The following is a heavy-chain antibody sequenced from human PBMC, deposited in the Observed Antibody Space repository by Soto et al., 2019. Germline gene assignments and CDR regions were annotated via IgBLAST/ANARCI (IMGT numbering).Heavy chain of an antibody. Sequence: GGSLRLSCAASGFNFSDHYMDWVRQSPGKGLEWVGRTRNKANSYTTEYAASVKGRFTISRDISKNSVYVQMNSLKTEDTAVYYCASAVDSGGSCYPHDYWGQGTLVTVSS. J-gene: IGHJ4*02. CDR1: GFNFSDHY. CDR3: ASAVDSGGSCYPHDY. D-gene: IGHD2-15*01. V-gene: IGHV3-72*01. CDR2: TRNKANSYTT.